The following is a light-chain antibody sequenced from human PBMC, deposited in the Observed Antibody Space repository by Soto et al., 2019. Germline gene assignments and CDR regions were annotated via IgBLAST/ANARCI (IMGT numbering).Light chain of an antibody. CDR3: QQSNSYLYT. CDR1: QSISSW. J-gene: IGKJ2*01. CDR2: KAS. V-gene: IGKV1-5*03. Sequence: DIQMTQSPSTLSASVGDRVTITCRASQSISSWLAWYQQKPGKAPKLLIYKASSLESGVPSRFSGSGSGTDSTLTISSLQPDDFASYYCQQSNSYLYTFGQGTKLEIK.